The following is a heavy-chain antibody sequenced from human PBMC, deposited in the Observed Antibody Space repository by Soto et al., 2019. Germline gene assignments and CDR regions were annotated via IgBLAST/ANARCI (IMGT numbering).Heavy chain of an antibody. Sequence: ASVKVSCKTSRYIFTGYYMHWVRQAPGQGLEWMGWINPNSGDTNYAQRFKGRVSMTSDTSINIAYLELSRLRPGDTAVFFCARSHSAYHYHAMDAWGQGTTVTVSS. CDR3: ARSHSAYHYHAMDA. V-gene: IGHV1-2*02. CDR2: INPNSGDT. CDR1: RYIFTGYY. J-gene: IGHJ6*02.